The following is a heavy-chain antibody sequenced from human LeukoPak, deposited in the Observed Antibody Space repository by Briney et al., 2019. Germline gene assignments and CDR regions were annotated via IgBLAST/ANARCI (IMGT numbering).Heavy chain of an antibody. J-gene: IGHJ4*02. V-gene: IGHV3-21*01. CDR3: ANHLACGSTPCPSFDH. Sequence: PGGSLRLSCAASGFTFSRYSMNWVRQAPGKGLEWVSSIRHSGYDIYYADSVKGRFTISRDNAKNSLSLQMNNLRIDDTAVYYCANHLACGSTPCPSFDHWGQGTLVTVSS. CDR2: IRHSGYDI. CDR1: GFTFSRYS. D-gene: IGHD2-2*01.